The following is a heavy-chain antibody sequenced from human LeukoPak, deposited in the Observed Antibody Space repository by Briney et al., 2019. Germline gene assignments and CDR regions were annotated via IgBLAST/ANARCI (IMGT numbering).Heavy chain of an antibody. CDR2: IYHSGST. D-gene: IGHD3-22*01. J-gene: IGHJ3*02. CDR1: GGSISSGGYS. V-gene: IGHV4-30-2*01. Sequence: SQTLSLTCAVSGGSISSGGYSWSWIRQPPGKGLEWIGYIYHSGSTYYNPSLKSRVTISVDTSKNQFSLKLSSVTAADTAVYYCARYYYDSRAGAFDIWGQGTMVTVSS. CDR3: ARYYYDSRAGAFDI.